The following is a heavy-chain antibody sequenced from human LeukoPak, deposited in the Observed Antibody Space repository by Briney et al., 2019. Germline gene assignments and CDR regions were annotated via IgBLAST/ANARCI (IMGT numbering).Heavy chain of an antibody. CDR2: ISAKNGNK. Sequence: ASVKVSCKASGYTFTNYGMSWVRQAPGQGLEWMGWISAKNGNKDYAQKFQGRVTMTRNTSISTAYMELSSLRSEDTAVYYCAREPRSSGYYYFNYWGQGTLVTVSS. D-gene: IGHD3-22*01. CDR1: GYTFTNYG. J-gene: IGHJ4*02. V-gene: IGHV1-8*02. CDR3: AREPRSSGYYYFNY.